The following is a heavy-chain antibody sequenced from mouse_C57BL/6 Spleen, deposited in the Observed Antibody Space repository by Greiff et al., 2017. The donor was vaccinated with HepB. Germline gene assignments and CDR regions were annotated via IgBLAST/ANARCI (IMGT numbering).Heavy chain of an antibody. CDR2: INPSSGYT. CDR3: ASGHYGSSLFAY. CDR1: GYTFTSYT. D-gene: IGHD1-1*01. J-gene: IGHJ3*01. Sequence: VQLQQSGAELARPGASVKMSCKASGYTFTSYTMHWVKQRPGQGLEWIGYINPSSGYTKYNQKFKDKATLTADKYSSTAYMQLSSLTSEDSAVYYCASGHYGSSLFAYWGQGTLVTVAA. V-gene: IGHV1-4*01.